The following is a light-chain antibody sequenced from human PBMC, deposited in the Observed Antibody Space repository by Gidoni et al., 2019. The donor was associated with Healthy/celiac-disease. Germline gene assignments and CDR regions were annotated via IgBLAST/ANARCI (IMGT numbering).Light chain of an antibody. CDR2: DAS. CDR1: QRVSSY. V-gene: IGKV3-11*01. CDR3: QQRSNWPPMYT. Sequence: EIVLTPSPATLSLSPGERATLSCRASQRVSSYLAWYQQKPGQAPRLLIYDASNRATGIPARFSGSGSGTDFTLTISSLEPEDFAVYYCQQRSNWPPMYTFGQXTKLEIK. J-gene: IGKJ2*01.